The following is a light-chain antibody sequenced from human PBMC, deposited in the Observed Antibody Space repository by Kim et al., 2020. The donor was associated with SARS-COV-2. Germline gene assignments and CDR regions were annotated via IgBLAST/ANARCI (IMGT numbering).Light chain of an antibody. CDR2: DVT. J-gene: IGLJ2*01. CDR3: CSYAGSYTVV. CDR1: GSDVGGYNY. Sequence: QSALTQPRSVSGSPGQSVTISCTGTGSDVGGYNYVSWYQQHPGKAPKLMIYDVTKRPSGVPDRFSGSKSGNTASLTISGLQAEDEADYYCCSYAGSYTVVFGRGTQLTVL. V-gene: IGLV2-11*01.